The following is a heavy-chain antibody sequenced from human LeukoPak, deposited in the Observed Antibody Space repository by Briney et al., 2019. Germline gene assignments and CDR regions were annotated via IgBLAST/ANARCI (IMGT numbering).Heavy chain of an antibody. Sequence: ASVKVSCKASGYTFTYYDINWVRQATGQGLEWMGWMNPYSVNTVYVQKFQGRVTITRNTSTSTAYMDLSSLRSEDTAVYYCARGYYESSGYYFDYWGQGTLVTVSS. CDR1: GYTFTYYD. V-gene: IGHV1-8*01. J-gene: IGHJ4*02. D-gene: IGHD3-22*01. CDR2: MNPYSVNT. CDR3: ARGYYESSGYYFDY.